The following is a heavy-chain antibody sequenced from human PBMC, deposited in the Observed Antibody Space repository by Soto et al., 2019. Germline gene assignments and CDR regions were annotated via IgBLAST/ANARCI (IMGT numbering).Heavy chain of an antibody. V-gene: IGHV6-1*01. CDR3: ARVRGYSGFDYYYYGMDV. Sequence: SQTLSLTCAISGDSVSSNSAAWNWIRQSPSRGLEWLGRTYYRSKWYNDYAVSVKRRITINPDSSKNQFSLQLNTVTPDDTAVYYCARVRGYSGFDYYYYGMDVWVQGTTVTVSS. J-gene: IGHJ6*02. CDR2: TYYRSKWYN. CDR1: GDSVSSNSAA. D-gene: IGHD5-12*01.